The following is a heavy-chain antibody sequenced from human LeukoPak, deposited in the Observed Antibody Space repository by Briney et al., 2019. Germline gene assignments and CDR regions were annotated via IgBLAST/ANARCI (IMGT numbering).Heavy chain of an antibody. Sequence: GGSLRLSCAASGFTFNSYWMTWVRQAPGKGLEWVANIKQDGSEKYYVDSVKGRFTIARDNAMNSLYLQMNSLRAEDTAVYFCARDRRGPFDYWGQGTLVTVS. CDR3: ARDRRGPFDY. D-gene: IGHD3-10*01. J-gene: IGHJ4*02. CDR2: IKQDGSEK. V-gene: IGHV3-7*03. CDR1: GFTFNSYW.